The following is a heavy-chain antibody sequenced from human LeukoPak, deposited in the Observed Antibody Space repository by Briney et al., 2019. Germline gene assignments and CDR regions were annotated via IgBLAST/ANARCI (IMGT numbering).Heavy chain of an antibody. D-gene: IGHD6-19*01. J-gene: IGHJ4*02. CDR2: INPNSGGT. CDR3: ASTSSGWYYFDY. V-gene: IGHV1-2*02. Sequence: ASVKVSCKASGYTLTGYYMHWVRQAPGQGLEWMGWINPNSGGTNYAQKFQGRVTMTRDTSISTAYMELSRLRSDDTAVYYCASTSSGWYYFDYWGQGTLVTVSS. CDR1: GYTLTGYY.